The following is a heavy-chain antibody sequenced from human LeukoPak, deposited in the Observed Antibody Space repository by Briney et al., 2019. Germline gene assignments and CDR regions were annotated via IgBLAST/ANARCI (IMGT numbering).Heavy chain of an antibody. CDR3: ARGAWCSGGSCYSELNYYYYMDV. V-gene: IGHV1-69*05. D-gene: IGHD2-15*01. CDR2: IIPIFGTA. Sequence: SVKVSCKASGGTFSSYAISWVRQAPGQGLEWMGGIIPIFGTANYAQKFQGRVTITTAESTSTAYMELSSLRSEDTAVYYCARGAWCSGGSCYSELNYYYYMDVWGKGTTVTVSS. J-gene: IGHJ6*03. CDR1: GGTFSSYA.